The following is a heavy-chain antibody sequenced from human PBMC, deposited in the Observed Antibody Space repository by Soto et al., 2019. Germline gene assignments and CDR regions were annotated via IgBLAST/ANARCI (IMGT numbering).Heavy chain of an antibody. J-gene: IGHJ4*02. D-gene: IGHD6-6*01. CDR2: IGAYDGGT. Sequence: ASVKGACKASGYTVTSYGISWVRQAPGQGLEWMGWIGAYDGGTNYAQKPQGRVTMTEDTSTDTDYMELSSLRSEDTAVYYCATDRRAARYFDYWGQGTLVTVSS. CDR3: ATDRRAARYFDY. CDR1: GYTVTSYG. V-gene: IGHV1-18*01.